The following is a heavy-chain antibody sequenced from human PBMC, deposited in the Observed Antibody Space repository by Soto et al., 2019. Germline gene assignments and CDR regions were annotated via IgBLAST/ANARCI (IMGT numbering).Heavy chain of an antibody. CDR2: FSLSGTT. V-gene: IGHV4-4*07. CDR1: GASITGSSY. D-gene: IGHD2-8*02. J-gene: IGHJ4*02. Sequence: SETLSLTCTVSGASITGSSYWSWLRQPAGKGLEWIGRFSLSGTTSYYPSLRSRVTMSADVSKNQFSLRLTSVTAADTALYYCARGMTPPGAPAWYYFDSWGQGTLVTVSS. CDR3: ARGMTPPGAPAWYYFDS.